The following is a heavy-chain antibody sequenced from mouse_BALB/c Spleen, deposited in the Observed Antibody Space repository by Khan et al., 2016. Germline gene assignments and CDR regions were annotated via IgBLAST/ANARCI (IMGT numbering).Heavy chain of an antibody. D-gene: IGHD2-1*01. CDR3: ARGGGNYANY. J-gene: IGHJ2*01. V-gene: IGHV3-6*02. Sequence: EVQLQESGPGLVKPSQSLSLTCSVTGYSITSGYYWNWIRQFPGNKLEWMGYISYDGSNDYRASLKNRIAITRDTSKNKIFLKLNSVTTEDTATYYCARGGGNYANYWGQGTTLTVSS. CDR1: GYSITSGYY. CDR2: ISYDGSN.